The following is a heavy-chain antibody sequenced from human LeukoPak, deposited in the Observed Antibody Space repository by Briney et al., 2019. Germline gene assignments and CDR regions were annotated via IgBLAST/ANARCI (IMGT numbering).Heavy chain of an antibody. V-gene: IGHV4-39*01. Sequence: PSETLSLTCTVSGGSVSSSSDYWGWIRQPPGKGLEWIGGIYYSGSTHYNPSLKSRVTVSVDTSKNQFSLELSSVTAADTAVYYCVSRESGELLSNSYYYYMDVWGKGTTVTISS. D-gene: IGHD1-26*01. CDR3: VSRESGELLSNSYYYYMDV. J-gene: IGHJ6*03. CDR1: GGSVSSSSDY. CDR2: IYYSGST.